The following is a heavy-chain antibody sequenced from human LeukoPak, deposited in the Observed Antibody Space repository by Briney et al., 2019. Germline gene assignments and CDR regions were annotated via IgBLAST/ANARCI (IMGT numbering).Heavy chain of an antibody. D-gene: IGHD3-3*01. V-gene: IGHV3-66*01. J-gene: IGHJ4*02. CDR2: IYSGGST. CDR3: ARDLVPYYDFWSGYFC. Sequence: PGGSLRLSCAASGFTVSSNYMSWVRQAPGKGLEWVSVIYSGGSTYYADSVKGRFAISRDNSKNTLYLQMNSLRAEDTAVYYCARDLVPYYDFWSGYFCWGQGTLVTVSS. CDR1: GFTVSSNY.